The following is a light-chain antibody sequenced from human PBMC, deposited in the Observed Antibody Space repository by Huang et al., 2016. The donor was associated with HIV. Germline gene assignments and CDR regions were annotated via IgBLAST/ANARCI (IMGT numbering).Light chain of an antibody. CDR3: QQYGSSPPRT. V-gene: IGKV3-20*01. CDR1: QSVSSRY. Sequence: EIVLTQSPGTLSLSPGERAILSCRASQSVSSRYLAWYQQKPGQAPRLLIYGASSRATGVPDRFSGSGSGTDFTLTITRLEPEDFAVYYCQQYGSSPPRTFGQGTKVEIK. J-gene: IGKJ1*01. CDR2: GAS.